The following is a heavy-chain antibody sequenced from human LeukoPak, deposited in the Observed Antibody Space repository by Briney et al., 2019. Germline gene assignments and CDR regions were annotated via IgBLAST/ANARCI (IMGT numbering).Heavy chain of an antibody. J-gene: IGHJ4*02. CDR2: IYYSGST. V-gene: IGHV4-59*01. CDR3: ARGPGVSSGWYTEFDY. Sequence: SETLSLTCTVSGGSISSYYWSWIRQPPGRGLEWIGYIYYSGSTNYNPSLKSRVTISVDTSKNQFSLKLSSVTAADAAVYYCARGPGVSSGWYTEFDYWGQGTLVTVSS. D-gene: IGHD6-19*01. CDR1: GGSISSYY.